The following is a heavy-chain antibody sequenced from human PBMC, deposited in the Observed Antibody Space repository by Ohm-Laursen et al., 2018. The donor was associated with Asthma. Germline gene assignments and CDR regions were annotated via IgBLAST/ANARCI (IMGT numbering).Heavy chain of an antibody. D-gene: IGHD4-11*01. CDR1: GITFSDSY. J-gene: IGHJ5*02. CDR3: ARAPTITTIFYS. Sequence: SLRLSCAASGITFSDSYMTWIRQAPGKGLEWISYISASAGTMYYADSVKGRFTISRDNAKKSLFLHMSSLRAEDTAVYYCARAPTITTIFYSWGLGTLVTVSS. V-gene: IGHV3-11*01. CDR2: ISASAGTM.